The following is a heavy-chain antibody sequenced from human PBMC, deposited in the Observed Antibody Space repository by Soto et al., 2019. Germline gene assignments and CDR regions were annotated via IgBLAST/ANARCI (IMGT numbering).Heavy chain of an antibody. V-gene: IGHV1-69*01. J-gene: IGHJ4*02. Sequence: QVQLVQSGAEVKKPGSSVKVSCQASGGSFSGQAVSWVRQAPGQGLEWLGGIIPIFRTTNYARKFQGRLTIAADESTGTASMELTRLRSEDTSIYYCASVPSWGQGTLVTVSS. CDR3: ASVPS. CDR1: GGSFSGQA. CDR2: IIPIFRTT.